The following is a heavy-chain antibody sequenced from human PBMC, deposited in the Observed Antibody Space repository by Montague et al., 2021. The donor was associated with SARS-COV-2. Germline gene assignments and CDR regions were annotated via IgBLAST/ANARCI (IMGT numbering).Heavy chain of an antibody. CDR2: ISRSGSII. Sequence: SLRLSCAASGFTFSSYEMNWVRQAPGKGLEWVSYISRSGSIIYYADSVKGRFTISRDNAKNPLYLQMNSLRAEDTAVYYCAREYIEAAGHGNDHWGQGTLVTVSS. D-gene: IGHD6-13*01. CDR3: AREYIEAAGHGNDH. CDR1: GFTFSSYE. J-gene: IGHJ4*02. V-gene: IGHV3-48*03.